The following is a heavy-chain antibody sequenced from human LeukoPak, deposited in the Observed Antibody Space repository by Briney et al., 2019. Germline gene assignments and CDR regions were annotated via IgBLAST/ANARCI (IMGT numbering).Heavy chain of an antibody. CDR3: AKDGSGTWTYYFDC. CDR2: ISGSGRTT. J-gene: IGHJ4*02. Sequence: PGGSLRLSCVASGFTFSSYTMIWVRQAPGKGLEWVSGISGSGRTTYYADSVKGRFTISRENSKNTLYLEMNSLRVEDTAVYYCAKDGSGTWTYYFDCWGQGTLVTVST. CDR1: GFTFSSYT. V-gene: IGHV3-23*01. D-gene: IGHD2-15*01.